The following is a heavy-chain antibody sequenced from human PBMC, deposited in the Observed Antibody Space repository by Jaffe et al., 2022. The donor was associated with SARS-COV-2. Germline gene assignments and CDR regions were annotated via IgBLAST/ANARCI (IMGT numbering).Heavy chain of an antibody. Sequence: QVQLVESGGGVVQPGRSLRLSCAASGFTFSSYGMHWVRQAPGKGLEWVAVISYDGSNKYYADSVKGRFTISRDNSKNTLYLQMNSLRAEDTAVYYCAKERGEDDAFDIWGQGTMVTVSS. V-gene: IGHV3-30*18. CDR1: GFTFSSYG. J-gene: IGHJ3*02. CDR3: AKERGEDDAFDI. CDR2: ISYDGSNK. D-gene: IGHD3-10*01.